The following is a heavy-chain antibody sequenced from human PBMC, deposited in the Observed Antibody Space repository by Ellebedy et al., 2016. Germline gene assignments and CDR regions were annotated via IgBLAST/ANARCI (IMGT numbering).Heavy chain of an antibody. Sequence: SETLSLXXTVSGYSISSGYYWGWIRQPPGKGLEWIGSIYHSGSTYYNPSLKSRVTISVDTSKNQFSLKLSSVTAADTAVYYCARARTIFGVVITRHWYFDLWGRGTLVTVSS. CDR3: ARARTIFGVVITRHWYFDL. CDR1: GYSISSGYY. CDR2: IYHSGST. D-gene: IGHD3-3*01. J-gene: IGHJ2*01. V-gene: IGHV4-38-2*02.